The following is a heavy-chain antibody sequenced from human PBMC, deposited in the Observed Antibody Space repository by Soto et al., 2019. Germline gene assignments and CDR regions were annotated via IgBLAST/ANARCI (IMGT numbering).Heavy chain of an antibody. CDR1: GFTFSSYA. D-gene: IGHD3-9*01. Sequence: GGSLRLSCSASGFTFSSYAMHWVRQAPGKGLEYVSAISSNGGSTYYADSVKGRFTISRDNSKNTLYLQMSSLRAEDTAVYYCVSPSYDILTGYLDNNWFGPWGQGTLVTVSS. V-gene: IGHV3-64D*08. CDR3: VSPSYDILTGYLDNNWFGP. J-gene: IGHJ5*01. CDR2: ISSNGGST.